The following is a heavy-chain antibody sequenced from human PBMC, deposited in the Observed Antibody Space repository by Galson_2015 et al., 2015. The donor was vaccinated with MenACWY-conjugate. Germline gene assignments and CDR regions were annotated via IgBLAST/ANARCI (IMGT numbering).Heavy chain of an antibody. CDR3: ARHPPGGRGMDV. J-gene: IGHJ6*02. CDR1: GYTFTTYW. D-gene: IGHD1-26*01. CDR2: ISPGDSET. Sequence: QSGAAVKKPGESLKISCKGSGYTFTTYWIGWVRQLPGTGLEWMGLISPGDSETRYSPAFQGQVTISADKSISTAYVQWDSLQASDTAMYYCARHPPGGRGMDVWGQGTTVTVSS. V-gene: IGHV5-51*01.